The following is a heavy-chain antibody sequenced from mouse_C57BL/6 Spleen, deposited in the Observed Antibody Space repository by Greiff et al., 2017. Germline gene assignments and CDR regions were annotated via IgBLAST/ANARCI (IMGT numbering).Heavy chain of an antibody. Sequence: QVQLQQSGPELVKPGASVKISCKASGYAFSSSWMNWVKQRPGKGLEWIGRIYPGDGDTNYNGKFKGKATLTADKSSSTAYMQLSSLTSEDSAFYFCARGYGSREAWFAYWGQGTLVTVSA. CDR3: ARGYGSREAWFAY. D-gene: IGHD1-1*01. V-gene: IGHV1-82*01. CDR1: GYAFSSSW. CDR2: IYPGDGDT. J-gene: IGHJ3*01.